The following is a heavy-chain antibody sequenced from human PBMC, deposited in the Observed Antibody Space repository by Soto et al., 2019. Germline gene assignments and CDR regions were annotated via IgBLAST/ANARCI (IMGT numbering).Heavy chain of an antibody. CDR2: IIPIFGTT. Sequence: QVHLVQSGAEVKKPGSSVNVSCKASGGTFSNYAITWVRQAPGQGLEWVGRIIPIFGTTNVAQKFQGRVTITANDSTTKAYMELSGLRSDDTAVYYCAKDGGADGYVGNWLEPWGQGTLVTVSS. D-gene: IGHD5-12*01. V-gene: IGHV1-69*15. CDR3: AKDGGADGYVGNWLEP. J-gene: IGHJ5*02. CDR1: GGTFSNYA.